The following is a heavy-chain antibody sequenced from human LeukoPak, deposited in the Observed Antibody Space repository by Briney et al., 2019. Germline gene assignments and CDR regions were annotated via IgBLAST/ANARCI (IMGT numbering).Heavy chain of an antibody. J-gene: IGHJ4*02. D-gene: IGHD2-21*02. CDR1: GGSISGSSYY. CDR2: IYYRGST. Sequence: SETLSLSCSVSGGSISGSSYYWGWIRQPPGKGLEWIGNIYYRGSTYYNPSLKSRVIMSIDTSKNQFSLKVNSVTATDTAVYYCAKTVWSRLAAGLDSWGQGTLVTVSS. CDR3: AKTVWSRLAAGLDS. V-gene: IGHV4-39*01.